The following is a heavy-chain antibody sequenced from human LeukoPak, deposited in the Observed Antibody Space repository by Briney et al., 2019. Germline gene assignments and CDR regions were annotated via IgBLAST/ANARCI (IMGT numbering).Heavy chain of an antibody. J-gene: IGHJ4*02. Sequence: SETLSLTCTVSGDSIGSHYWSWIRQPAGKGLEWIGRIYPSGTTNYNPSLKSRVTISIDTSKNQFSLKLSSVTAADTAVYYCARDPFDSWSGSILDWGQGTLVTVSS. V-gene: IGHV4-4*07. CDR2: IYPSGTT. D-gene: IGHD3-3*01. CDR1: GDSIGSHY. CDR3: ARDPFDSWSGSILD.